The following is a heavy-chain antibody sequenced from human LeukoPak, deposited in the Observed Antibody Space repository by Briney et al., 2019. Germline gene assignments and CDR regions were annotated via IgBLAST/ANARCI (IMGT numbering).Heavy chain of an antibody. CDR1: GFDVSNNY. CDR3: AKEIWPTVTIPGRTYFDY. CDR2: VYSGGAT. D-gene: IGHD4-17*01. Sequence: GGSLRLSCAASGFDVSNNYMTWVRQAPGKGLEWVSSVYSGGATYYADSVKGRFTISRDNSKNTLYLQMNSLRAEDTAVFFCAKEIWPTVTIPGRTYFDYWGQGTLVTASS. J-gene: IGHJ4*02. V-gene: IGHV3-53*05.